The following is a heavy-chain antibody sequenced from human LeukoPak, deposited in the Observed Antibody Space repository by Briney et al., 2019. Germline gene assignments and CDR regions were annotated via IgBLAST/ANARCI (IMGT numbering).Heavy chain of an antibody. V-gene: IGHV5-51*01. Sequence: GESLKISCKGSGYSFTSYWIGWVRQMPGKGLERMGIIYPGDSDTRYSPSFQGQVTISADKSISTAYLQWSSLKASDTAMYYCARVSRAGYSGYDYGYWGQGTLVTVSS. CDR1: GYSFTSYW. CDR3: ARVSRAGYSGYDYGY. D-gene: IGHD5-12*01. J-gene: IGHJ4*02. CDR2: IYPGDSDT.